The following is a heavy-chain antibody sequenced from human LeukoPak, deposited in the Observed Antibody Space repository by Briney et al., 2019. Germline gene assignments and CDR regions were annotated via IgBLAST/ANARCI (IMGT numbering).Heavy chain of an antibody. CDR1: GFSFSTYT. CDR3: ARGPNYGDRVDYFDY. CDR2: ISSSDDYI. V-gene: IGHV3-21*01. J-gene: IGHJ4*02. D-gene: IGHD4-17*01. Sequence: PGGSLRLSCAASGFSFSTYTMNWVRQAPGKGLEWVSSISSSDDYINYADSVKGRFAHSRDNAKNSLYLQINSLSAEDSAVYYCARGPNYGDRVDYFDYWGQGTLVTVSS.